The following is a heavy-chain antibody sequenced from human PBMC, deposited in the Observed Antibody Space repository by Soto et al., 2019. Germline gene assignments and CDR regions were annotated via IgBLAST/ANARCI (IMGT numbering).Heavy chain of an antibody. V-gene: IGHV1-8*01. Sequence: ASVKVSCKAAGYTFTSYDINWVRQATGQGLEWMGWMNPNSGNTGYAQKFQGRVTMTRNTSISTAYMELSSLRSEDTAVYYCARGRCDFWSGYYTDFDFWCQGTLGTVSS. CDR1: GYTFTSYD. J-gene: IGHJ4*02. D-gene: IGHD3-3*01. CDR3: ARGRCDFWSGYYTDFDF. CDR2: MNPNSGNT.